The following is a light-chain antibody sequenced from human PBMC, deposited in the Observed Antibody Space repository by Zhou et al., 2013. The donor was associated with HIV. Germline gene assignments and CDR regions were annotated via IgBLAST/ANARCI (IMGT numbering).Light chain of an antibody. Sequence: DIQMTQSPSTLSASVGDRVTITCRASQNINVWLAWYQQKPGKAPKFLISLASTLESGVPSRFSGSGSGTEFTLTINSLQPDDSATYYCHQYNSYYRTFGQGTKVEIK. CDR3: HQYNSYYRT. V-gene: IGKV1-5*03. CDR2: LAS. CDR1: QNINVW. J-gene: IGKJ1*01.